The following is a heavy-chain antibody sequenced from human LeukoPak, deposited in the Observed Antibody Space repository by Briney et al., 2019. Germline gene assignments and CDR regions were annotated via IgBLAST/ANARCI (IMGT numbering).Heavy chain of an antibody. V-gene: IGHV4-39*01. Sequence: SETLSLTCTVSGGSISSSSYYWGWIRQPPGKGLEWIGSIYYSGSTYYNPYLKSRVTISVDTSKNQFSLKLSSVTAADTAVYYCARHLTTFHNLQERGSLAAAGEWPNWFDPWGQGTLVTVSS. J-gene: IGHJ5*02. CDR3: ARHLTTFHNLQERGSLAAAGEWPNWFDP. CDR1: GGSISSSSYY. D-gene: IGHD6-13*01. CDR2: IYYSGST.